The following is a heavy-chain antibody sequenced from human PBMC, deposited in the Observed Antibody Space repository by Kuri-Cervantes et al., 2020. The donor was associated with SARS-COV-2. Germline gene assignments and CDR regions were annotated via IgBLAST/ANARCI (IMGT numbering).Heavy chain of an antibody. CDR3: ARSHTLYGGNSSPWDY. CDR1: GGTFSSYT. V-gene: IGHV1-18*01. Sequence: ASVKVSCRASGGTFSSYTISWVRQAPGQGLEWMGWISAYNGNTNYAQKLQGRVTMTTDTSTSTAYMELRSLRSFDTAVYYCARSHTLYGGNSSPWDYWGQGTLVTVSS. J-gene: IGHJ4*02. D-gene: IGHD4-23*01. CDR2: ISAYNGNT.